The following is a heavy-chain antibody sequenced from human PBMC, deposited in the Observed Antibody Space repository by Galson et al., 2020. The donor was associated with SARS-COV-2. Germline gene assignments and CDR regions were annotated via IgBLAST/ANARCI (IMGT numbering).Heavy chain of an antibody. J-gene: IGHJ4*03. CDR3: ASHSSGWYMSYFDY. CDR2: ISYDGNNK. CDR1: GFTFSSYA. Sequence: GESLKISCAASGFTFSSYAMHWVRQAPGKGLEWVAVISYDGNNKYYADSVKGRFTISRDNSKNTLYLQLNSLRAEDTAVYHCASHSSGWYMSYFDYWGQGTLVTVSS. D-gene: IGHD6-19*01. V-gene: IGHV3-30-3*01.